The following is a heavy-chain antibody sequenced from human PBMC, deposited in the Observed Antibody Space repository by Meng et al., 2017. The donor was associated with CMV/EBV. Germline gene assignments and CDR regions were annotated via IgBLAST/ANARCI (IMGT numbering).Heavy chain of an antibody. D-gene: IGHD1-26*01. CDR1: GVSISSYY. CDR2: IYYSGSI. J-gene: IGHJ4*02. V-gene: IGHV4-59*01. CDR3: ASQYSGTYYREFDY. Sequence: GSLRLSCTVSGVSISSYYWSWIRQLPGKGLEWIGHIYYSGSINYNPSLTSRGTMSVDTSKNQFSLKLSSVTAADTAVYYCASQYSGTYYREFDYWGQGTLVTVSS.